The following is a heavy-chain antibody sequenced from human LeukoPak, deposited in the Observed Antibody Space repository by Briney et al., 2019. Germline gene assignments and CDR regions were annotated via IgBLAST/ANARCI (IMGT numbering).Heavy chain of an antibody. CDR1: GFTFRNYG. Sequence: GGSLRLSCAASGFTFRNYGMSWVRQAPGKGLEWVSTINTSGGNTYYADSVKGRFTISRDNSKNTLYLQMNSLRAEDTAVYYCAKGRGWEASYYYYYMDVWGKGTTVTISS. J-gene: IGHJ6*03. V-gene: IGHV3-23*01. D-gene: IGHD1-26*01. CDR3: AKGRGWEASYYYYYMDV. CDR2: INTSGGNT.